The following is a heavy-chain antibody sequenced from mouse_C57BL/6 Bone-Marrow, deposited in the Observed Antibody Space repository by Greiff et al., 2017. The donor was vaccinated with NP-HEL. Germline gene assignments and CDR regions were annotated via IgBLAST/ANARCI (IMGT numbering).Heavy chain of an antibody. CDR1: GFSLTSYG. CDR2: IWSGGST. V-gene: IGHV2-2*01. J-gene: IGHJ2*01. Sequence: VQLQQSGPGLVQPSQSLSITCTVSGFSLTSYGVHWVRQSPGQGLEWLGVIWSGGSTDYNAAFITRLSISKDNSKSQVFFKMNSLQADDTAICYCARNEGDLPYSFDYWGQGTTLTVSS. CDR3: ARNEGDLPYSFDY.